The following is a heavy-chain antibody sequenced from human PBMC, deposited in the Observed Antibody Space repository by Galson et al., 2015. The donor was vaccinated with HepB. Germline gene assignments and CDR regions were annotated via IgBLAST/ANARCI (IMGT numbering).Heavy chain of an antibody. D-gene: IGHD1-26*01. Sequence: SLRLSCAASGFTFSNFSMNWVRQAPGKGLEWVSSISASRSYIYYLDSVKGRFTISRDNAKNSVYLQMNSLRAEDTALYYCARGASTKWWLDNRGQGTLVTVSP. V-gene: IGHV3-21*01. J-gene: IGHJ5*02. CDR1: GFTFSNFS. CDR2: ISASRSYI. CDR3: ARGASTKWWLDN.